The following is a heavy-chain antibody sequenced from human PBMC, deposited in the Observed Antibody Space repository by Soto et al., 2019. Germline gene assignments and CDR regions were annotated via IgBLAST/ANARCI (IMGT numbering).Heavy chain of an antibody. CDR2: IDTSGHST. CDR3: AKDSWYFDL. Sequence: GGSLRLSCEASGFVFTNFWMHWVRHVQGKGLVWVARIDTSGHSTNYAESVKGLFTISIDNAKNTVSLQMNSLRVEDKGVYYCAKDSWYFDLWSQGSQVTVSS. CDR1: GFVFTNFW. V-gene: IGHV3-74*01. J-gene: IGHJ4*02. D-gene: IGHD6-13*01.